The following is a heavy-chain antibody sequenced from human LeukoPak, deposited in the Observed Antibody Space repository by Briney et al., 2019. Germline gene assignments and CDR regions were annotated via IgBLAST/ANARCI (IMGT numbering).Heavy chain of an antibody. CDR3: VTGGHYFGT. Sequence: GGSLRLSCAVSGFTFSSYAMSWVRQAPGKGLEWVGRIKRKSDGGTPDYAAPVKGRFTISRDDSINTLYLQMNSLKTDDTAVYHCVTGGHYFGTWGQGTLVTVSP. CDR2: IKRKSDGGTP. D-gene: IGHD3-10*01. V-gene: IGHV3-15*01. J-gene: IGHJ5*02. CDR1: GFTFSSYA.